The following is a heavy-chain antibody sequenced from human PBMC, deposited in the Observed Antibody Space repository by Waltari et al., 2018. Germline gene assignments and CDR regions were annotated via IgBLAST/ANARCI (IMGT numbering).Heavy chain of an antibody. Sequence: EVQLMESGGGLIQPGGSLRLPCAASGFTVSSNYMSWVRQAQGKGLEWVSVIYSGGSTYYADSVKSRFTISRDNSKNTLYLQMNSLRAEDTGVYYCATAAARSGIAARPLDYWGQGTLVTVSS. CDR1: GFTVSSNY. V-gene: IGHV3-53*01. CDR3: ATAAARSGIAARPLDY. CDR2: IYSGGST. J-gene: IGHJ4*02. D-gene: IGHD6-6*01.